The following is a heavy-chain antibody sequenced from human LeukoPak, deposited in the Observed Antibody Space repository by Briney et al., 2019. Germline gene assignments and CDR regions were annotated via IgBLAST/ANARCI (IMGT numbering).Heavy chain of an antibody. V-gene: IGHV4-30-4*08. CDR1: GGSISSGDYY. CDR3: ARRNYYDSSRFDY. Sequence: PSETLSLXCTVSGGSISSGDYYWSWIRQPPGKGLECIGYIYYSGSTYYNPSLKSRVTISVDTSKNQFSLKLSSVTAADTAVYYCARRNYYDSSRFDYWGQGTLVTVSS. J-gene: IGHJ4*02. D-gene: IGHD3-22*01. CDR2: IYYSGST.